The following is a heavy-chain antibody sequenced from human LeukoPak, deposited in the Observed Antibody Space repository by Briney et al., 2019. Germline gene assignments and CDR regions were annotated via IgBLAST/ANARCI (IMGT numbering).Heavy chain of an antibody. CDR2: ISYDGSNK. CDR1: GFTFSSYA. CDR3: ARELIVVVPAAMDYYYGMDV. J-gene: IGHJ6*02. Sequence: GGSLRLSCAASGFTFSSYAMHWVRQAPGKGLEWVAVISYDGSNKYYADFVKGRFTISRDNSKNTLYLQMSSLRAEDTAVYYCARELIVVVPAAMDYYYGMDVWGQGTTVTVSS. V-gene: IGHV3-30-3*01. D-gene: IGHD2-2*01.